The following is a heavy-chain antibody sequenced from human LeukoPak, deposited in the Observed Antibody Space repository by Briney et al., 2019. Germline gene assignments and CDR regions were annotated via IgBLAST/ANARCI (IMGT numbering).Heavy chain of an antibody. V-gene: IGHV5-51*01. CDR3: ARGTLRGVISNALDI. J-gene: IGHJ3*02. D-gene: IGHD3-10*01. CDR1: GYSFTSYW. Sequence: GESLEISCKGSGYSFTSYWIGWVRQMPGKGLEWMGIIYSPSFQGQVTISADKSISTAYLQWNSLKASDIAMYYCARGTLRGVISNALDIWGQGTMVTVS. CDR2: IY.